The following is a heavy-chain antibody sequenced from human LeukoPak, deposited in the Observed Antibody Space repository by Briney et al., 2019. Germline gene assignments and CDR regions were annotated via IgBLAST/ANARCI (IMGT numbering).Heavy chain of an antibody. CDR1: GFTFSSHA. Sequence: PGGSLRLSCAASGFTFSSHAMSWVRQAPGKGQEWVSEISGSGGSTYYADSVKGRFTISRDNSKNTLYPQMNSLRTEDTAVYYCAKLVYSSGYGYYFDYWGQGTLVTVSS. V-gene: IGHV3-23*01. D-gene: IGHD3-22*01. CDR2: ISGSGGST. CDR3: AKLVYSSGYGYYFDY. J-gene: IGHJ4*02.